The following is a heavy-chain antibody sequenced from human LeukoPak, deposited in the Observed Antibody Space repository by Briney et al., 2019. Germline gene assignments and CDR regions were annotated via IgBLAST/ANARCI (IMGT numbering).Heavy chain of an antibody. Sequence: GGSLRLSRAASGFTFSSYAMSWVRQAPGKGLEWVSGISGSGGSTHHADSVKGRFTISRDNSKNTLYLQMDSLRAEDTAVYYCAKAGDIVVVPAAIHDLDYWGQGTLVTVSS. V-gene: IGHV3-23*01. CDR1: GFTFSSYA. J-gene: IGHJ4*02. CDR3: AKAGDIVVVPAAIHDLDY. D-gene: IGHD2-2*01. CDR2: ISGSGGST.